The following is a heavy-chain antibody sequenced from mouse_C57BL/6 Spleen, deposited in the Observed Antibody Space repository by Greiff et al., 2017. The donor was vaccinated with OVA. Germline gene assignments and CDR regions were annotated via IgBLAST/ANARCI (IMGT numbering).Heavy chain of an antibody. Sequence: QVQLKQPGAELVKPGASVKMSCKASGYTFTSYWITWVKQRPGQGLEWIGDIYPGSGSTNYNEKFKSKATLTVDTSSSTAYMQLSSLTSEDSAVYYCAREDYYGSNPWFAYWGQGTLVTVSA. V-gene: IGHV1-55*01. CDR3: AREDYYGSNPWFAY. CDR1: GYTFTSYW. J-gene: IGHJ3*01. CDR2: IYPGSGST. D-gene: IGHD1-1*01.